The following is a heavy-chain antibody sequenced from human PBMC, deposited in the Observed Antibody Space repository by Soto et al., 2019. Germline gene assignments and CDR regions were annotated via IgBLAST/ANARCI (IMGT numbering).Heavy chain of an antibody. CDR3: ARAAVAFDAFDL. V-gene: IGHV6-1*01. Sequence: QLQQSGPGLVKPSQTLSPTCGISGDSVSSNSATWNWIKQPPSRGLEWLGRTYLRSKWYNEYAVAVNSRIAISTNTSNNHFSIQLSSVTLDDTAVYFCARAAVAFDAFDLWGQGTVVTVSS. CDR2: TYLRSKWYN. CDR1: GDSVSSNSAT. J-gene: IGHJ3*01.